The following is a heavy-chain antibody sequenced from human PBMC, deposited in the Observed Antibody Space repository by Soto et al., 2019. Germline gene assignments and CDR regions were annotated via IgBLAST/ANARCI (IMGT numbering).Heavy chain of an antibody. V-gene: IGHV1-3*01. D-gene: IGHD3-10*01. J-gene: IGHJ4*02. CDR1: GYTFTSYA. CDR2: INAGNGNT. CDR3: AKVHGSGTYYNFPDY. Sequence: ASVKVSCKASGYTFTSYAMHWVRQAPGQRLEWMGWINAGNGNTKYSQKFQGRFTISRDNSENTLYLLMNSLSAEDTALYYCAKVHGSGTYYNFPDYWGQGTLVTVSS.